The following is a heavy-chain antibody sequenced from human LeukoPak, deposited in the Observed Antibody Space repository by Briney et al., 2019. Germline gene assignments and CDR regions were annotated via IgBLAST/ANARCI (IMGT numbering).Heavy chain of an antibody. CDR3: ATYSKSTSGNPLDY. CDR2: ISGSSAYT. Sequence: GGCLTLSCAASGFTFSDDKMIWIRHAPWEGREWVSYISGSSAYTNYADSLKGRFTISRDNAKSSLYLQMSSLRAEDTAVYYCATYSKSTSGNPLDYWGQGTLVTVSS. J-gene: IGHJ4*02. CDR1: GFTFSDDK. D-gene: IGHD2-15*01. V-gene: IGHV3-11*06.